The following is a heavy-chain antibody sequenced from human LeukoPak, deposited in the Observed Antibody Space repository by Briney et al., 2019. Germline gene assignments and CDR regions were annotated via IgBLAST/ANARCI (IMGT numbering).Heavy chain of an antibody. CDR2: INSDGSST. CDR3: AREDYGDFSPPFDY. D-gene: IGHD4-17*01. J-gene: IGHJ4*02. CDR1: GFTFSSYW. Sequence: GGSLRLSCAASGFTFSSYWMHWVRQAPGKGLVWVSRINSDGSSTTYADSVKGRFTISRDNAKNTLYLQMNSLRAEDTAVYYCAREDYGDFSPPFDYWGQGTLVTVSS. V-gene: IGHV3-74*01.